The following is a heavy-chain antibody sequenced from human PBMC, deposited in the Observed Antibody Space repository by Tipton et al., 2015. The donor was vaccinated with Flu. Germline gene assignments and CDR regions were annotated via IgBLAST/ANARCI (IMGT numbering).Heavy chain of an antibody. V-gene: IGHV4-59*01. CDR1: GGSISSYY. J-gene: IGHJ4*02. CDR3: ASTGIWSGIQAPIDY. Sequence: TLSLTCTVSGGSISSYYWSWIRQPPGKGLEWIGYIYYSGSTNYNPSLKSRVTISVDTSKNQFSLKLSSVTAADTAVYYCASTGIWSGIQAPIDYWGQGTLVTVSS. CDR2: IYYSGST. D-gene: IGHD3-3*01.